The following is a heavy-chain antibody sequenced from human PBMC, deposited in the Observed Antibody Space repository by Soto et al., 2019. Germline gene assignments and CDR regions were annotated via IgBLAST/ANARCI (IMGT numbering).Heavy chain of an antibody. V-gene: IGHV3-21*01. J-gene: IGHJ6*02. D-gene: IGHD3-3*01. CDR3: AREANTIYAAHGLDV. CDR2: LSSGSFYI. Sequence: GGSLRRSCAVSGFPFDSYSMSWVRQAPGQGLEWLASLSSGSFYIFHADSIRGRFTISRDDAKNLLFLQMNSLTIEDTATYYCAREANTIYAAHGLDVWVQGTAVTVS. CDR1: GFPFDSYS.